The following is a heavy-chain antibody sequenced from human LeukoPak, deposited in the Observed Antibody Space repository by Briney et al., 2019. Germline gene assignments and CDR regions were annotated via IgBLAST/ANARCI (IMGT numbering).Heavy chain of an antibody. D-gene: IGHD1-26*01. CDR2: ISYDGSNK. J-gene: IGHJ3*02. Sequence: GGSLRLSCAASGFTSSSYGMHWVRQAPGKGLEWVAVISYDGSNKYYADSVKGRFTISRDNSKNTLYLQMNSLRAEDTAVYYCAKEDSGSYRSDAFDIWGQGTMVTVSS. V-gene: IGHV3-30*18. CDR3: AKEDSGSYRSDAFDI. CDR1: GFTSSSYG.